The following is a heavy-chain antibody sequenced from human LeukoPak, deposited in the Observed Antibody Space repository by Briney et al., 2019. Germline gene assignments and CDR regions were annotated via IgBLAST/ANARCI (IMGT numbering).Heavy chain of an antibody. Sequence: PGGSLRLSCAASGFTFSTYSMNWVRQPPGKGLEWISYISNTGGVMDYAESVKGRFTISRDDAKSSLSLQMNSLRDEDTAVYYCARSNGYYPRPLDFWGQGTLVTVSS. J-gene: IGHJ4*02. CDR2: ISNTGGVM. D-gene: IGHD3-22*01. CDR1: GFTFSTYS. V-gene: IGHV3-48*02. CDR3: ARSNGYYPRPLDF.